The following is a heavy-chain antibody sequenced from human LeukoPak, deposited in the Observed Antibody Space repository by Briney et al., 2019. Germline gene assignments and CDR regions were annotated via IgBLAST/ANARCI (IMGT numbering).Heavy chain of an antibody. Sequence: SQTLSLTCAISGDSVSSTSVAWNWIRQSPSRGLEGLGRTYYRSKWYNDCAVSVKSRITINPDTSKNQFSLQLNSVTPEDTAVYYCARKVVGGAFDIWGQGTMVTVPS. CDR3: ARKVVGGAFDI. D-gene: IGHD2-15*01. CDR2: TYYRSKWYN. J-gene: IGHJ3*02. CDR1: GDSVSSTSVA. V-gene: IGHV6-1*01.